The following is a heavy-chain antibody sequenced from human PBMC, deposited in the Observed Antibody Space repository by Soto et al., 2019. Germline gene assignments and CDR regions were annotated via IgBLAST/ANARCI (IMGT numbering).Heavy chain of an antibody. CDR1: GFTFSSYG. Sequence: GGSLRLSCAASGFTFSSYGMHWVRQAPGKGLEWVEVIWYDGSNKYYADSVKGRFTISRDNSKNTLYLQMNSPRAEDTAVYYCARAPEAAEPYYFDYWGQGTLVTVSS. V-gene: IGHV3-33*08. CDR2: IWYDGSNK. CDR3: ARAPEAAEPYYFDY. J-gene: IGHJ4*02. D-gene: IGHD6-13*01.